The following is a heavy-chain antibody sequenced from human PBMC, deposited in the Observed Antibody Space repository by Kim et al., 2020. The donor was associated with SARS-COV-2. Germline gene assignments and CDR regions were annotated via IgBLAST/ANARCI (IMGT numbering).Heavy chain of an antibody. CDR3: ARGNRVRGPYYYYYYGMDV. CDR2: ISYDGSNK. CDR1: GFTFSSYA. Sequence: GGSLRLSCAASGFTFSSYAMHWVRQAPGKGLEWVAVISYDGSNKYYADSVKGRFTISRDNSKNTLYLQMNSLRAEDTAVYYCARGNRVRGPYYYYYYGMDVWGQGTTVTVSS. V-gene: IGHV3-30*04. J-gene: IGHJ6*02. D-gene: IGHD3-10*01.